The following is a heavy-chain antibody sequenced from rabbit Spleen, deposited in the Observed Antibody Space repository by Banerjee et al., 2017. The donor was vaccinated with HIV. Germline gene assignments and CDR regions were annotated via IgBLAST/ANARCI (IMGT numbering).Heavy chain of an antibody. CDR1: GLDFSGDSY. CDR3: AKSGDMWWTYFIL. CDR2: IDIGSSGFT. V-gene: IGHV1S40*01. J-gene: IGHJ4*01. D-gene: IGHD2-1*01. Sequence: QSLEESGGGLVNPGASLTLTCKASGLDFSGDSYDSYMCWVRQAPGKGLEWIACIDIGSSGFTYFASWAKGRFTISKTSSTTVTLQMTSLTAADTATYFCAKSGDMWWTYFILWGPGTLVTVS.